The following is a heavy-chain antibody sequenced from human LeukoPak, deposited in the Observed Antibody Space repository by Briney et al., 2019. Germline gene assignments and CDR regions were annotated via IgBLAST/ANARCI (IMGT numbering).Heavy chain of an antibody. CDR3: ARSPHILAGENFDY. J-gene: IGHJ4*02. CDR2: INPNHGDT. CDR1: GYTFTGYY. Sequence: GASVKVSCKASGYTFTGYYMHWVRQAPGQGLEWMGWINPNHGDTNYAQKFQYRVSMTRDTSIITAYMHLSRLRSADTAVYYCARSPHILAGENFDYWGQGTLLTVSS. D-gene: IGHD3-9*01. V-gene: IGHV1-2*02.